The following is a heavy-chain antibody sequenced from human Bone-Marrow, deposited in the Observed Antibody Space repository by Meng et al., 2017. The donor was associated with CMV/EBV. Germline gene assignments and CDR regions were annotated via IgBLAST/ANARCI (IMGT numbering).Heavy chain of an antibody. CDR1: GYTFTSYY. CDR2: INPSGGST. J-gene: IGHJ6*02. CDR3: ARDYYDLWSGYSSLLMDV. D-gene: IGHD3-3*01. V-gene: IGHV1-46*01. Sequence: ASVKVSCKASGYTFTSYYMHWVRQAPGQGLEWMGIINPSGGSTSYAQKFQGRVTMTRDTSTSTVYMELSSLRSEDTAVYYCARDYYDLWSGYSSLLMDVWGQGTTVTVSS.